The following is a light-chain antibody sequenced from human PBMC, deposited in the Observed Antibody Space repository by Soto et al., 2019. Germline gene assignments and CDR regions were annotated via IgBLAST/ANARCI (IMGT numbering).Light chain of an antibody. CDR1: QDISNY. CDR3: QQYDNLPWT. Sequence: DIQMTQSPSSLSASVGDRVTITCQASQDISNYLNWYRQKPGKAPKLLIYDASNLETGVPSRFSGSGSGTDFTFTISSLQPEDIATYYCQQYDNLPWTFGQGTKLEIK. J-gene: IGKJ2*02. CDR2: DAS. V-gene: IGKV1-33*01.